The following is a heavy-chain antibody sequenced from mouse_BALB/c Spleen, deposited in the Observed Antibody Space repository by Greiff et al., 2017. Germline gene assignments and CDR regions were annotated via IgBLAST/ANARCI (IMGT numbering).Heavy chain of an antibody. J-gene: IGHJ1*01. V-gene: IGHV1-4*01. CDR2: INPSSGYT. CDR1: GYTFTSYT. CDR3: ARSAVAPYWYFDV. Sequence: VQVVESGAELARPGASVKMSCKASGYTFTSYTMHWVKQRPGQGLEWIGYINPSSGYTNYNQKFKDKATLTADKSSSTAYMQLSSLTSEDSAVYYCARSAVAPYWYFDVWGAGTTVTVSS. D-gene: IGHD1-1*01.